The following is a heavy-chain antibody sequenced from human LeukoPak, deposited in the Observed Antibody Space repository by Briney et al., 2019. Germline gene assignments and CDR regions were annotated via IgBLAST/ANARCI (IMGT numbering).Heavy chain of an antibody. Sequence: SETLSLTCTVSGGSISSSTYYWVWIRQSPGKGLEWIGNFYSSGSTYYNSSLKSRVTISVDTSKNQFPLNLTSVTAADTAVYYCVRQFDYCGQGTLVTVSS. J-gene: IGHJ4*02. V-gene: IGHV4-39*01. CDR2: FYSSGST. CDR3: VRQFDY. CDR1: GGSISSSTYY.